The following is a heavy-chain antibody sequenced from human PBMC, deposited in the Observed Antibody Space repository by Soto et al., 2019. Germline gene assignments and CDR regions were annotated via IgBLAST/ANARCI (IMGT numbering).Heavy chain of an antibody. D-gene: IGHD2-15*01. V-gene: IGHV3-49*03. CDR1: GFTFGDYA. CDR2: IRSKAYGGTT. J-gene: IGHJ4*02. Sequence: EVQLVESGGGLVQPGRSLRLSCTASGFTFGDYAMSWFRQAPGKGLEWVGFIRSKAYGGTTEYAASVKGRFTISRDDSKSIAYLQMNSLKTEDTAVYYCTRAPPLGYCSGGSCYPNDLFDYWGQGTLVTVSS. CDR3: TRAPPLGYCSGGSCYPNDLFDY.